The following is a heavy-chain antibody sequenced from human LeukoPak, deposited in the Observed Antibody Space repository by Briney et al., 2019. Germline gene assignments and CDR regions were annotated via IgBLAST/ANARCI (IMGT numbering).Heavy chain of an antibody. CDR1: GLTFSSYW. V-gene: IGHV3-7*01. CDR2: IKQDGSEK. D-gene: IGHD3-10*01. J-gene: IGHJ4*02. Sequence: PGGSLRLSCAASGLTFSSYWMSWVRQAPGKGLEWVANIKQDGSEKYYVDSVKGRFTISRDNAKNSLYLQMNSLRAEDTAVYYCARDTAYYGSGSYHWGQGTLVTVSS. CDR3: ARDTAYYGSGSYH.